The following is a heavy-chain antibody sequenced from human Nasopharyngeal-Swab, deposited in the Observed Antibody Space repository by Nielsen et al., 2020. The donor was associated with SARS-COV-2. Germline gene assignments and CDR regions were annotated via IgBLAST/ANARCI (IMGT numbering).Heavy chain of an antibody. CDR3: AGASRPLEPQFDY. CDR1: GFTFSSYC. CDR2: IKQDGSEK. Sequence: GGSLRLSCAASGFTFSSYCMSWVRQPPGKGLEWVANIKQDGSEKYYVNSVKGRFTISRDNAKNSLYLQMTSLKAGDTAVYYCAGASRPLEPQFDYWGQGTLVTVSS. J-gene: IGHJ4*01. D-gene: IGHD6-13*01. V-gene: IGHV3-7*03.